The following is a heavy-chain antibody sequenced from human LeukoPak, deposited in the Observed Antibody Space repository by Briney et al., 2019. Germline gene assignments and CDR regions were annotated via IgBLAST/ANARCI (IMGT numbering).Heavy chain of an antibody. CDR2: ISSSSYI. CDR1: GFTFSSYS. J-gene: IGHJ5*02. Sequence: PGGSLRVSCAASGFTFSSYSMNCVRQAPGKGLEWVSSISSSSYIYYADSVKGRFTISRHNAKNSLYLQMNSLRAEDTAVYYCAREGLSTLNWFDPWGQGTLVTVSS. D-gene: IGHD3-16*02. CDR3: AREGLSTLNWFDP. V-gene: IGHV3-21*01.